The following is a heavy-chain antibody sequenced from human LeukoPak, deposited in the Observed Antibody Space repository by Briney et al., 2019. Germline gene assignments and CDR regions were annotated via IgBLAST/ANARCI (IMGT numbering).Heavy chain of an antibody. V-gene: IGHV1-2*02. Sequence: ASVKVSCKASGYTFTGYFIHWVRQAPGQGLEWMGWINPNSGGTNHAQKFQGRVTMTRDTSISTAYMELSRLRSDDTAVYYCARVGVDYGDYKNWGQGTLVTVSS. CDR1: GYTFTGYF. J-gene: IGHJ4*02. CDR3: ARVGVDYGDYKN. D-gene: IGHD4-17*01. CDR2: INPNSGGT.